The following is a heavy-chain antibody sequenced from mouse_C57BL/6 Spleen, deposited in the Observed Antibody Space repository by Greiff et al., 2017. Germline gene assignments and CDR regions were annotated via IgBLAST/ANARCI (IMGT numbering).Heavy chain of an antibody. V-gene: IGHV1-61*01. J-gene: IGHJ4*01. Sequence: QVHVKQPGAELVRPGSSVKLSCKASGYTFTSYWMDWVKQRPGQGLEWIGNIYPSDSETHYNQKFKDKATLTVDKSSSTAYMQLSSLTSEDSAVYYCARGIYYDYDYYAMDYWGQGTSVTVSS. CDR1: GYTFTSYW. D-gene: IGHD2-4*01. CDR3: ARGIYYDYDYYAMDY. CDR2: IYPSDSET.